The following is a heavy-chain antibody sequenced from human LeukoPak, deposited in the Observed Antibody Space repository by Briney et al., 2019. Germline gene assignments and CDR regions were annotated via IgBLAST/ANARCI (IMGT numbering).Heavy chain of an antibody. CDR2: INHSGST. CDR1: GGSFSGYY. CDR3: ARGGITETNVSGFDY. Sequence: SETLSLTCAVYGGSFSGYYWSWIRQPPGKGLEWIGEINHSGSTNYNPSLKSRVTISVDTSKNQFSLKLSSVTAADTAVYYCARGGITETNVSGFDYWGQGTLVTVSS. V-gene: IGHV4-34*01. J-gene: IGHJ4*02. D-gene: IGHD1-7*01.